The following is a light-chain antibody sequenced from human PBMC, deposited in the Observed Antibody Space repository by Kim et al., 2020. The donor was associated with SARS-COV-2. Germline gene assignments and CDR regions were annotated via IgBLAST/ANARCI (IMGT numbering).Light chain of an antibody. J-gene: IGLJ3*02. CDR3: AAWDDSLSGWV. Sequence: GQRVTVTCSENSSNIGPNYVSWYQHFPGTAPKLLIFRNYQRPSGVPDRFSGSKSGTSASLAIIGLRSEDEADYHCAAWDDSLSGWVFGGGTKVTVL. CDR1: SSNIGPNY. V-gene: IGLV1-47*01. CDR2: RNY.